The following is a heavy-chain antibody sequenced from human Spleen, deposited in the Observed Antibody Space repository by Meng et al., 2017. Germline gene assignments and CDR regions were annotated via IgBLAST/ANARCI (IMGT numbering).Heavy chain of an antibody. V-gene: IGHV3-21*01. CDR1: GFTFSSYS. D-gene: IGHD6-19*01. CDR3: ARDLRWLVFDY. Sequence: GESLKISCAASGFTFSSYSMNWVRQAPGKGLQWVSSISTGSISIYYADSVKGRFTISRDNAKNSLYLQMNSLRAEDTAVYYCARDLRWLVFDYWGQGTLVTVSS. J-gene: IGHJ4*02. CDR2: ISTGSISI.